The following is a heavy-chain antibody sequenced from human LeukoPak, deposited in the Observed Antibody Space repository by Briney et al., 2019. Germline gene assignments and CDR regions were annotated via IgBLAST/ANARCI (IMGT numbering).Heavy chain of an antibody. V-gene: IGHV3-15*05. CDR2: IKSKTDGGTT. D-gene: IGHD3-16*01. CDR1: GFTFSNAW. CDR3: ARAQQIMMTHAFDI. Sequence: GGSLRLSCAASGFTFSNAWTSWVRQAPGKGLEWVGRIKSKTDGGTTDYAAPVKGRFTISRDDSKNTLYLQMNSLRTEDTAVYHCARAQQIMMTHAFDIWGQGTMVTVSS. J-gene: IGHJ3*02.